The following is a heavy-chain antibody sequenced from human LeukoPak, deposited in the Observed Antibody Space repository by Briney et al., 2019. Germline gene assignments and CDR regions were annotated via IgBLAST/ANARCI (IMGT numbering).Heavy chain of an antibody. CDR1: GYTFTGYY. D-gene: IGHD1-7*01. J-gene: IGHJ4*02. CDR2: INPNSGGT. V-gene: IGHV1-2*02. CDR3: ARDVVYNWNYEDY. Sequence: ASAKVSCKASGYTFTGYYMHWVRQAPGQGLEWMGWINPNSGGTNYAQKFQGRVTMTRDTSISTAYMELSRLRSDDTAVYYCARDVVYNWNYEDYWGQGTLVTVSS.